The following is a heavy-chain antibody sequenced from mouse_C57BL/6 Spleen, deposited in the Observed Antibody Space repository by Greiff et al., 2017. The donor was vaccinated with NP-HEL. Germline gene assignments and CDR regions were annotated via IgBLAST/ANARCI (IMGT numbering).Heavy chain of an antibody. Sequence: VQLVESGPGLVQPSQSLSITCTVSGFSLTSYGVHWVRQSPGKGLEWLGVIWRGGSTDYNAAFMSRLSLTKDNSKSQVFFKMNSLQADDTAIYYCAKKGYYGSSPWYFDVWGTGTTVTVSS. CDR2: IWRGGST. V-gene: IGHV2-5*01. D-gene: IGHD1-1*01. CDR1: GFSLTSYG. CDR3: AKKGYYGSSPWYFDV. J-gene: IGHJ1*03.